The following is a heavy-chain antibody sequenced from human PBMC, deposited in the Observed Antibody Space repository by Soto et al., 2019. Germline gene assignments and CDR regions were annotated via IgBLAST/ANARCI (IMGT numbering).Heavy chain of an antibody. CDR1: GDSISNSRFY. CDR2: IYHTGNA. J-gene: IGHJ5*02. Sequence: SETLSLTCSVSGDSISNSRFYWAWIRQPPGEGLEWIGSIYHTGNAYYNPALKSRVTISVDTSKNQFSLKLTSVTAADAALYYCARDFFDSSDYTTNWFDPWGQGTLVTVSS. V-gene: IGHV4-39*01. D-gene: IGHD3-22*01. CDR3: ARDFFDSSDYTTNWFDP.